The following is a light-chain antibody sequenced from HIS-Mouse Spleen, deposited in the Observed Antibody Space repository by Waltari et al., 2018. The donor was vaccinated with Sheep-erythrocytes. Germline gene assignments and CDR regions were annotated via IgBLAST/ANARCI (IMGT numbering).Light chain of an antibody. CDR1: SSDVGGYNY. V-gene: IGLV2-11*01. Sequence: QSALTQPRSVSGSPGQSVTISCTGTSSDVGGYNYVSWYQQHPGKAPKPMIYDVSKRPSGVPDRFSCSKSGNTASLTISGLQAEDEADYYCCSYAGSYNHVFATGTKVTVL. CDR2: DVS. CDR3: CSYAGSYNHV. J-gene: IGLJ1*01.